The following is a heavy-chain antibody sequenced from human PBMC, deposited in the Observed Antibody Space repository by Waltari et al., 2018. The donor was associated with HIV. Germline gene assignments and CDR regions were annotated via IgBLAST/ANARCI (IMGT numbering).Heavy chain of an antibody. CDR1: GYTFTYRY. CDR2: ITPFNGNT. CDR3: ATCGGDCPEGWFDP. J-gene: IGHJ5*02. D-gene: IGHD2-21*02. Sequence: QMQLVQSGAEVKKTGSSVKVSCKASGYTFTYRYLHWVRQAPGQALEWMGWITPFNGNTNYAQKLQDRGTITRDRSMSTAYMELSSLRSEDTAMYYCATCGGDCPEGWFDPWGQGTLVTVSS. V-gene: IGHV1-45*02.